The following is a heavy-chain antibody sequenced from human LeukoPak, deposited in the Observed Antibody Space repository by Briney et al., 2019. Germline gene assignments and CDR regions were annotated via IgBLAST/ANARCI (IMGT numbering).Heavy chain of an antibody. J-gene: IGHJ4*02. Sequence: GGSLRLSCVASGFTFSSFGMHWVRQAPGKGLEWVALVWYDGSNTYYADSVKGRFTISRDDSKNTVYLQMNSLRAEDTALYYCARGFLDFDSWGQGTLVIVSS. V-gene: IGHV3-33*01. CDR2: VWYDGSNT. D-gene: IGHD3-3*01. CDR1: GFTFSSFG. CDR3: ARGFLDFDS.